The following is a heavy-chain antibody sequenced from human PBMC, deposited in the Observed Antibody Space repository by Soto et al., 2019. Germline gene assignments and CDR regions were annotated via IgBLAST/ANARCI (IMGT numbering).Heavy chain of an antibody. V-gene: IGHV4-61*01. J-gene: IGHJ6*02. CDR3: ARGVGFGYYYYHMDL. CDR2: IYYSGSA. Sequence: SETLSLTCTVSGDSVTSVSDYWSWIRQPPGKGLEWIGYIYYSGSANYNPSLGSRVTISIDTSKNQFSLKLTSVTAADTAVYYCARGVGFGYYYYHMDLWGQGTTVTVSS. D-gene: IGHD3-10*01. CDR1: GDSVTSVSDY.